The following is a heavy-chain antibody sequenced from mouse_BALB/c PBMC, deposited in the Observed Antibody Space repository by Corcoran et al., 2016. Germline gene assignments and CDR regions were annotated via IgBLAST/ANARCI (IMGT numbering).Heavy chain of an antibody. D-gene: IGHD1-1*01. CDR1: GYSITSGFY. CDR2: LGYDGSN. Sequence: EVQLQESGPGLVKPSQSLSLTCSVTGYSITSGFYWNWLRQFPGNKLEWMGNLGYDGSNNYNPSLKNRISITLDTSKNQFFLKLNSVTTEDTATYYCAREVYYGSSYCFAYWGQGTLVTVSA. V-gene: IGHV3-6*02. CDR3: AREVYYGSSYCFAY. J-gene: IGHJ3*01.